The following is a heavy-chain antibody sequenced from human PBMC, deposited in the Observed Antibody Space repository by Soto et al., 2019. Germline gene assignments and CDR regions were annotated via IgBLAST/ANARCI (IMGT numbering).Heavy chain of an antibody. Sequence: SETLSLTCAVYGGSFSGYYWIWIRRPPGKGLEWIGEINHSGSTNYNPSLKSRVTISVDTSKNQFSLKLSSVTAADTAVYYCARTLYDYVWGSYRTRLFDYWGQGTLVTVSS. CDR1: GGSFSGYY. CDR3: ARTLYDYVWGSYRTRLFDY. D-gene: IGHD3-16*02. J-gene: IGHJ4*02. CDR2: INHSGST. V-gene: IGHV4-34*01.